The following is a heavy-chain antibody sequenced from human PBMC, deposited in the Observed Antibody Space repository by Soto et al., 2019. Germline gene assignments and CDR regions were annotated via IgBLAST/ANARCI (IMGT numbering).Heavy chain of an antibody. V-gene: IGHV4-39*01. D-gene: IGHD3-10*01. J-gene: IGHJ6*02. Sequence: QLQLQESGPGLVKPSETLSLTCTVSGGSISSNNFYWDWIRRPPGKGLEWIASIYYTGSTYYNPSLHGRGTISEDTSKNQFSLKLSSVSAADAAVYYCARQMGASGSYPVHYQYAMDVWGQGTPVTGSS. CDR3: ARQMGASGSYPVHYQYAMDV. CDR1: GGSISSNNFY. CDR2: IYYTGST.